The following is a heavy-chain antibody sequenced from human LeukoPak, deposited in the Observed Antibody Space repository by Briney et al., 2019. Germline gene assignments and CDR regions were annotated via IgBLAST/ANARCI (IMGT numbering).Heavy chain of an antibody. CDR1: GFTFSSYA. J-gene: IGHJ5*02. CDR3: ARDRVVVTTRGEFDP. Sequence: PGGSLRLSCAASGFTFSSYAMHWVRQAPGKGLEWVAVISYDGSNKYYADSVKGRFIISRDNSKNTLYLQMNSLRAEDTAVYYCARDRVVVTTRGEFDPWGQGTLVTVSS. CDR2: ISYDGSNK. D-gene: IGHD2-21*02. V-gene: IGHV3-30-3*01.